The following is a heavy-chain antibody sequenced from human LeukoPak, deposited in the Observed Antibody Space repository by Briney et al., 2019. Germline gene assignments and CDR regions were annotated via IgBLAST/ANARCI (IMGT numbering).Heavy chain of an antibody. CDR3: ARRRGSYYFDY. Sequence: PGGSLRLSCAASGFTFSSYSMNWVRQAPGKGLEWVSYISSSSSTIYYADSVKGRFTISRDNAKNSLYLQMNSLRAEDTAVYYCARRRGSYYFDYWGQGTLVTVSS. V-gene: IGHV3-48*01. CDR2: ISSSSSTI. J-gene: IGHJ4*02. D-gene: IGHD2-15*01. CDR1: GFTFSSYS.